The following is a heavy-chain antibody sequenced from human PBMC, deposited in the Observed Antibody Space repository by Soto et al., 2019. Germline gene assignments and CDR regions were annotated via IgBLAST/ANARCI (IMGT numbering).Heavy chain of an antibody. CDR3: AKDRGDQRAAANY. CDR2: ISGSGAST. Sequence: EVQLLESGGGLVQPGGSLRLSCAASGFNFSSYAMSWVRQAPGKGLEWVSGISGSGASTYYADSAKGRFTISRDNSKNTLYVQMNSLRADDTAVYYCAKDRGDQRAAANYWGQGTLVTVSS. V-gene: IGHV3-23*01. CDR1: GFNFSSYA. J-gene: IGHJ4*02. D-gene: IGHD6-13*01.